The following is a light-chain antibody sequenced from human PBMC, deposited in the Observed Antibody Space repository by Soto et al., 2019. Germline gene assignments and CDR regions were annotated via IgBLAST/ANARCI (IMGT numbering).Light chain of an antibody. CDR3: CSYAGSFTWV. CDR1: SSDLGGYNY. Sequence: HSVLTQPRSVSGSPGQSVTISCSGTSSDLGGYNYVSWYQHHPGKAPKLMIYDVTLRPSGVPDRFSGSKSGNTASLTISGLQAEDEADYYCCSYAGSFTWVFGGGTKVTVL. V-gene: IGLV2-11*01. J-gene: IGLJ3*02. CDR2: DVT.